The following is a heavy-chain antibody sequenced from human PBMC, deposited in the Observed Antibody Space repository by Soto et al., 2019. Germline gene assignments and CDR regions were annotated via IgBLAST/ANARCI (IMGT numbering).Heavy chain of an antibody. Sequence: QVQLQESGPGLVKPSQTLSLTCTVSGGSISSGGYYWTWIRQHPGKGLEWIGYNYYSGITYYNPSLKSRVTLSLYTSKNQFSLKLSSFTAADTAVYYCARGSSIAGLYYGMDVWGQGTTVTVSS. CDR1: GGSISSGGYY. CDR2: NYYSGIT. CDR3: ARGSSIAGLYYGMDV. V-gene: IGHV4-31*03. D-gene: IGHD6-6*01. J-gene: IGHJ6*02.